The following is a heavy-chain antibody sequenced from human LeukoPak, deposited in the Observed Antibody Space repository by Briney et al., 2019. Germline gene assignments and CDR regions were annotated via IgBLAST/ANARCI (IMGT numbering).Heavy chain of an antibody. CDR2: INSDGSWT. V-gene: IGHV3-74*01. J-gene: IGHJ4*02. D-gene: IGHD2/OR15-2a*01. Sequence: GGSLRLSCAASGNYWMHWVRQVPGKGLVWVSHINSDGSWTSYADSVEGRFTISKDNAKNTVYLQMNSPRAEDTAVYYCVSFYETYWGRGTLVTVSS. CDR1: GNYW. CDR3: VSFYETY.